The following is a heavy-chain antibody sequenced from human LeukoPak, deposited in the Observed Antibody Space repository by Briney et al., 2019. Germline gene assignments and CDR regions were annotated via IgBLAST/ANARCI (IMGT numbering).Heavy chain of an antibody. D-gene: IGHD3-10*02. CDR3: AELGITMIGGG. J-gene: IGHJ6*04. V-gene: IGHV3-48*04. Sequence: PGGSLRLSCEGSGFTNSSYSMNWFRQAPGKGLEWVSYISRSSNTIYYADSGKGRITISSTTAKTLPYRQNTSLSAEATAVYYCAELGITMIGGGWGKGTTVTISS. CDR2: ISRSSNTI. CDR1: GFTNSSYS.